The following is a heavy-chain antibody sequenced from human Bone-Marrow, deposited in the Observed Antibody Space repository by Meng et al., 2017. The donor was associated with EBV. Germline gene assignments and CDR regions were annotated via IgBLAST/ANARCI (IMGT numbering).Heavy chain of an antibody. CDR2: FLPRLGAP. CDR1: GGPFRYYA. CDR3: ASESGRGYTPDY. J-gene: IGHJ4*02. V-gene: IGHV1-69*01. D-gene: IGHD3-10*01. Sequence: VQLVQSAAEVKKPGSSVTVSCKTSGGPFRYYALSWVRHAPGQGLEWLGGFLPRLGAPNYAQKFHGRVKITADESTSTHYMDLSSLRSEDTAIYYCASESGRGYTPDYWGQGTLVTVSS.